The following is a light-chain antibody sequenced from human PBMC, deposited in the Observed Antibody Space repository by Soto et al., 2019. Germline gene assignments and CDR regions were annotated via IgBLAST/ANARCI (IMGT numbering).Light chain of an antibody. CDR1: SSDVGGYNY. CDR3: CSYAGSYPLV. V-gene: IGLV2-11*01. J-gene: IGLJ1*01. CDR2: DVS. Sequence: QSALTQPRSVSGSPGQSVTISCTGTSSDVGGYNYVSWYQQHPGKAPKLMIYDVSKRPSGVPDRFSGSKSGNTASLTISGLQAEDEADYYCCSYAGSYPLVFGPGTKVTVL.